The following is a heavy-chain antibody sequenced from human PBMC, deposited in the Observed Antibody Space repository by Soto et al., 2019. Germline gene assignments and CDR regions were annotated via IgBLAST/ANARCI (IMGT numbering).Heavy chain of an antibody. CDR1: GGSISSGGYY. D-gene: IGHD3-16*02. Sequence: SETLSLTCTVSGGSISSGGYYWSWIRQPPGKGLEWIGYIYYSGSTYYNPSLKSRVTISVDTSKNQFSLKLSSVTAADTAVYYCARRVDYVWGSYRYSPYFDYWGQGTLVTVSS. V-gene: IGHV4-30-4*01. CDR3: ARRVDYVWGSYRYSPYFDY. J-gene: IGHJ4*02. CDR2: IYYSGST.